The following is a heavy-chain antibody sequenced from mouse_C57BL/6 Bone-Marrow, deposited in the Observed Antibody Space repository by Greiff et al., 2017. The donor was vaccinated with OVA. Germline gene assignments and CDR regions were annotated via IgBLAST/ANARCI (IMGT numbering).Heavy chain of an antibody. CDR3: AREGIYYDYGGYAMDY. CDR1: GYTFTSYW. Sequence: QVQLQQPGAELVKPGASVKMSCKASGYTFTSYWITWVKQRPGQGLEWIGDIYPGSGSTNYNEKFKSKATLTVDKSSSTAYMQLSSLTSEDSAVYYCAREGIYYDYGGYAMDYWGQGTSVTVSS. V-gene: IGHV1-55*01. CDR2: IYPGSGST. D-gene: IGHD2-4*01. J-gene: IGHJ4*01.